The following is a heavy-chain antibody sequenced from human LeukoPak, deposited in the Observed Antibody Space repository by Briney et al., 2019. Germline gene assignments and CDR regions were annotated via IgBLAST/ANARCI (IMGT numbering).Heavy chain of an antibody. Sequence: PGGSLRLSCAASGFTFSSYWMSWVRQAPGKGLEWVANIKQDGSEKYYVDSVKGRFTISRDNAKNSLYLQMNSLRAEDTAVYYCARAMATSDKLDAFDIWGQGTMVTVSS. CDR3: ARAMATSDKLDAFDI. CDR2: IKQDGSEK. J-gene: IGHJ3*02. CDR1: GFTFSSYW. V-gene: IGHV3-7*01. D-gene: IGHD5-24*01.